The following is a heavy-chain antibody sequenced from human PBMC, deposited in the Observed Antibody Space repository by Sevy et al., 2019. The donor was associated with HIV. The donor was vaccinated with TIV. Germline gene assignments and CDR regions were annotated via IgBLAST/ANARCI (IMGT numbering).Heavy chain of an antibody. V-gene: IGHV4-59*08. Sequence: SETLSLTCTVSGGSITSLYWNWIRQPPGKGLEWIANIYYNGHINYNPSLKSRVTLSLDTTKNQFSLRLSSVTAADTAMYYCAGENAWGRGYSWGQGTLVTISS. J-gene: IGHJ4*02. CDR2: IYYNGHI. CDR3: AGENAWGRGYS. CDR1: GGSITSLY. D-gene: IGHD1-26*01.